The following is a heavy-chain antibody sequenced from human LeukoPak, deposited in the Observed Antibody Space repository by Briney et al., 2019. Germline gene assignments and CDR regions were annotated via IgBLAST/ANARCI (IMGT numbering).Heavy chain of an antibody. CDR3: ARAAGGVSGYDLYYFDY. Sequence: PGGSLRLSCEASGFTFNTYSMNWARQAPGKGLEWVSSIDSSSSYMYYADSVRGRFTISRDNAKRSLYLQMNSLRAEDTAVYYCARAAGGVSGYDLYYFDYWGQGALVTVSS. J-gene: IGHJ4*02. CDR1: GFTFNTYS. D-gene: IGHD5-12*01. V-gene: IGHV3-21*01. CDR2: IDSSSSYM.